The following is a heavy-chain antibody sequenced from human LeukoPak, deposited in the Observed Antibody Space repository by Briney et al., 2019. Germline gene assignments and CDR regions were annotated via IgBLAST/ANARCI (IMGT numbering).Heavy chain of an antibody. V-gene: IGHV4-4*07. CDR1: GGSISSYY. Sequence: SETLSLTCTVSGGSISSYYWSWIRQPPGKGLEWIGRIYTSGSTNYNPSLKSRVTMSVDTSKNQFSLKLSSVTAADTAVYYCARDRFLQWGNWFDPWGQGTLVTVSS. D-gene: IGHD3-3*01. CDR2: IYTSGST. J-gene: IGHJ5*02. CDR3: ARDRFLQWGNWFDP.